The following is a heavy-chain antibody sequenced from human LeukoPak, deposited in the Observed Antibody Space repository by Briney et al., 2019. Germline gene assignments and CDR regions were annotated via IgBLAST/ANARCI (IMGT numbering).Heavy chain of an antibody. V-gene: IGHV3-23*01. J-gene: IGHJ4*02. D-gene: IGHD3-3*01. CDR3: AKDLSNYDFWSGYSTALDY. CDR1: GFTFSSYA. Sequence: GGSLRLSCAASGFTFSSYAMSWVRQAPGKGLEWVSAISGSGGSTYYADSVKGRFTISRDNSKNTLYLQMNSLRAEDTAVYYCAKDLSNYDFWSGYSTALDYWGQGTLVTVSS. CDR2: ISGSGGST.